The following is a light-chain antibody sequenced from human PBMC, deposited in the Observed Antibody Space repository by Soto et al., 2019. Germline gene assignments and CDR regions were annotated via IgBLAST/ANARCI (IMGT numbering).Light chain of an antibody. CDR2: GAS. CDR1: QSVSSNY. V-gene: IGKV3-20*01. CDR3: QQYHTSPRP. Sequence: EIVLTQSPGTLSLSPGERATLSCRASQSVSSNYLAWYQQKPGQAPRLLIYGASNRATGIPDRFSGSGSGTDFTLTISRLEPEDFAVYSCQQYHTSPRPFGQGPKVDIK. J-gene: IGKJ1*01.